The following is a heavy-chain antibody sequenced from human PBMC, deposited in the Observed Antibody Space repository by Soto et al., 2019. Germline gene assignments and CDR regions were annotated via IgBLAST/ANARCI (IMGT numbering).Heavy chain of an antibody. V-gene: IGHV3-23*01. J-gene: IGHJ4*02. CDR2: ISGSGGST. CDR3: ARTPYYDILTGYYFFDY. Sequence: GGSLRLSCAASGLTFSSYAMSWVRQAPGKGLEWVSAISGSGGSTYYADSVKGRFTISRDNSKNTLYLQMNSLRAEDTAVYYCARTPYYDILTGYYFFDYWGQGTLVTVSS. D-gene: IGHD3-9*01. CDR1: GLTFSSYA.